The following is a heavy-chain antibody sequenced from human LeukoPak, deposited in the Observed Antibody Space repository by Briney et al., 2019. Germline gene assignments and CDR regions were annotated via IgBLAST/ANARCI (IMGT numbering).Heavy chain of an antibody. CDR3: AADRAGSYLRFVY. Sequence: GTSVKVSCKASGFTFTSSGVQWVRQARGQRLEWIGWIVVGSGNTNYVQKFQERVTITRDMSTSTAYMELSSLRFEDTAVYYCAADRAGSYLRFVYWGQGTPVTVSS. D-gene: IGHD3-10*01. CDR1: GFTFTSSG. J-gene: IGHJ4*02. CDR2: IVVGSGNT. V-gene: IGHV1-58*01.